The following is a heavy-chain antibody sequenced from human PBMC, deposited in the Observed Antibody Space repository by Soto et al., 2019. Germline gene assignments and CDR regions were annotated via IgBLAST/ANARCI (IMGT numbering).Heavy chain of an antibody. V-gene: IGHV4-59*08. Sequence: SETLSLTCIVSGGSISNYYWSWIRQPPGKGLEWIGYIYYSGNTNYNPSLKSRVTISVDTSKNQFSLKLSSVTAADTAVYYCASTTKEVGHYGDKKFDYWGQGTLVTISS. CDR3: ASTTKEVGHYGDKKFDY. CDR2: IYYSGNT. CDR1: GGSISNYY. D-gene: IGHD4-17*01. J-gene: IGHJ4*02.